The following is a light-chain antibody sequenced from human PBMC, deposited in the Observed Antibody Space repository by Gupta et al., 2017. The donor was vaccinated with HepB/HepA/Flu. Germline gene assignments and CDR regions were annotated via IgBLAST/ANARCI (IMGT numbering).Light chain of an antibody. CDR1: QGISTH. Sequence: DIQLTQSPSFLSASVGDRVTITCRASQGISTHLAWYQQKPGKAPKLLIYDASTLKSGVPSRFSGSGSGTEFTLTISSLQPEDFANYYCQQRNIYPITFGRGTXVDIK. V-gene: IGKV1-9*01. CDR3: QQRNIYPIT. J-gene: IGKJ4*01. CDR2: DAS.